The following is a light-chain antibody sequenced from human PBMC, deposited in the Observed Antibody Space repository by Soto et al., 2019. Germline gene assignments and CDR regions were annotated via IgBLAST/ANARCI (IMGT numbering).Light chain of an antibody. Sequence: QSVLTQPASVSGSPGQSITISCTRTSSDVGSYNLVSWYQQHPGKAPKLMIYEVSKRPSGVSNRFSGSKSGNTASLTISGLQAEDEADYYCCSYAGSSTAVFGGGTQLTVL. CDR3: CSYAGSSTAV. V-gene: IGLV2-23*02. CDR1: SSDVGSYNL. CDR2: EVS. J-gene: IGLJ7*01.